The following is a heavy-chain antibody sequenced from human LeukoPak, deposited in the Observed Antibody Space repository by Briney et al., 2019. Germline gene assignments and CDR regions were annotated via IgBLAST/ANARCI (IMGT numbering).Heavy chain of an antibody. J-gene: IGHJ4*02. V-gene: IGHV3-21*01. CDR1: GFTFSSYS. CDR2: ITSSSSYI. CDR3: ARARSGYQETDY. Sequence: GGSLRLSCAASGFTFSSYSMNWVRQAPGKGLEWVSAITSSSSYIYYADSVKGRFTISRDNAKNSLYLQMNSLIVEDTAVYHCARARSGYQETDYWGQGTLVTVSA. D-gene: IGHD3-3*01.